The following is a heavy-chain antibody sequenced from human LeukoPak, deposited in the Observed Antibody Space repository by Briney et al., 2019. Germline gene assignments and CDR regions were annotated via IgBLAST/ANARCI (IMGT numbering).Heavy chain of an antibody. V-gene: IGHV3-43*02. CDR2: ISGDGSST. D-gene: IGHD3-3*01. J-gene: IGHJ6*02. Sequence: GGSLRLSCAASGFTFDDYAMHWVRQAPGKGLEWVSLISGDGSSTYYADSVKGRFTISRDNSKNSLYLQMNSLRTEDTALYYCAKGFSVLASNHYYYYYGMDVWGQGTTVTVSS. CDR3: AKGFSVLASNHYYYYYGMDV. CDR1: GFTFDDYA.